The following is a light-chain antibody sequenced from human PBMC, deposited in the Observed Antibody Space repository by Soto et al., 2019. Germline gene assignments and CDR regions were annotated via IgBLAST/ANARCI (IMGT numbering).Light chain of an antibody. CDR1: TSDVGSSNL. J-gene: IGLJ1*01. Sequence: QSVLTQPASVSGSLGQSITISCTGTTSDVGSSNLVSWYQQHPGKAPKLMIYEGSKRPSGVSNRFSGSKSGNTAALTISGLQADDEADYYCCSYASSSTYVVGTGNKV. CDR2: EGS. V-gene: IGLV2-14*02. CDR3: CSYASSSTYV.